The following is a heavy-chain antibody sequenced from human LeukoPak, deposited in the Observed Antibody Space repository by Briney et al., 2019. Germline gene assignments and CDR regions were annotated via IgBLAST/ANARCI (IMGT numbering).Heavy chain of an antibody. CDR3: ASLSESMDFFGGYYYYMDV. CDR1: GGTFSSYA. Sequence: GASVKVSCKASGGTFSSYAISWVRQAPGQGLEWMGGIIPIFGTANYAQKFQGRVTITTDESTSTAYMELSSLRSEDTAVYYCASLSESMDFFGGYYYYMDVWGQGTLVTVSS. J-gene: IGHJ6*03. D-gene: IGHD3-3*01. CDR2: IIPIFGTA. V-gene: IGHV1-69*05.